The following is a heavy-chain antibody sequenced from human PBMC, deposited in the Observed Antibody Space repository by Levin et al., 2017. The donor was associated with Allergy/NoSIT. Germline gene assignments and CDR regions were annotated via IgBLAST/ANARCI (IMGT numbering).Heavy chain of an antibody. J-gene: IGHJ5*02. CDR3: ARDRGQRLVPAAGNWFDP. CDR1: GFTFSSYW. V-gene: IGHV3-7*03. Sequence: PGGSLRLSCAASGFTFSSYWMSWVRQAPGKGLEWVANIKQDGSEKYYVDSVKGRFTISRDNAKNSLYLQMNSLRAEDTAVYYCARDRGQRLVPAAGNWFDPWGQGTLVTVSS. CDR2: IKQDGSEK. D-gene: IGHD2-2*01.